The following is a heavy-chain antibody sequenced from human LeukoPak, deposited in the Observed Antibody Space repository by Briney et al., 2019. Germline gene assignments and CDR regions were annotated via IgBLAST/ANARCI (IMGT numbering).Heavy chain of an antibody. CDR1: GFTFSSYA. Sequence: TGGSLRLSCAASGFTFSSYAMGWVRQAPGKGLEWVSGISDNDGATRYADSVKGRFTISRDNSKNTLYLQMNSLTAEDTAVYYCAKEKWELLGPFDFWGQGTLVTVSS. J-gene: IGHJ4*02. D-gene: IGHD1-26*01. V-gene: IGHV3-23*01. CDR3: AKEKWELLGPFDF. CDR2: ISDNDGAT.